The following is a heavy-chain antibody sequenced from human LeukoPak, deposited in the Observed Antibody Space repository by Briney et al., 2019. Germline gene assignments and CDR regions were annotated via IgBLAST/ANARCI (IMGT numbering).Heavy chain of an antibody. CDR1: GYTFTGYY. J-gene: IGHJ4*02. D-gene: IGHD3-22*01. V-gene: IGHV1-2*02. CDR2: INPNSGGT. Sequence: GASVKVSCKASGYTFTGYYMHWVRQAPGQALEWMGWINPNSGGTNYAQKFQGRVTMTRDTSISTAYMELSRLRSDDTAVYYCARDYYDSSGYYYWGQGTLVTVSS. CDR3: ARDYYDSSGYYY.